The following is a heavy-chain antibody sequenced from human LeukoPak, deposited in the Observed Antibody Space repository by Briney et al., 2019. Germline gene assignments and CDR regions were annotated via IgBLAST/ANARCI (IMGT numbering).Heavy chain of an antibody. CDR3: ARGRGSSGYYYGRANPFDY. CDR1: GGSIRSSYYY. D-gene: IGHD3-22*01. J-gene: IGHJ4*02. Sequence: SETLSLTCTVSGGSIRSSYYYWGWIRQPPGKGLEWIGSIYDSGSTYYNPSLKSRVTISVDTSKNQFSLKLNSVTAADTAVYYCARGRGSSGYYYGRANPFDYWGQGTLVTVSS. V-gene: IGHV4-39*01. CDR2: IYDSGST.